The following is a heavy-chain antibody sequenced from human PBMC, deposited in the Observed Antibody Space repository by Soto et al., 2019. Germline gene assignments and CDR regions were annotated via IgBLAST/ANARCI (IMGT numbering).Heavy chain of an antibody. D-gene: IGHD3-10*01. CDR3: TTLLWFGGPQTLYYYYYMDV. J-gene: IGHJ6*03. CDR1: GFTFSNAW. V-gene: IGHV3-15*01. CDR2: IKSKTDGGTT. Sequence: GGSLRLSCAASGFTFSNAWMSWVRQAPGKGLEWVGRIKSKTDGGTTDYAAPVKGRFTISRDDSKNTLYLQMNSLKTEDTAVYYCTTLLWFGGPQTLYYYYYMDVWGKGTTVTVSS.